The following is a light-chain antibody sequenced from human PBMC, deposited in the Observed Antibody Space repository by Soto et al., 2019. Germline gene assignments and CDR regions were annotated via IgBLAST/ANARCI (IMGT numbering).Light chain of an antibody. Sequence: QSVLTQPASVSGSPGQSITISCTGTSSDVGSYNLVSWYQQHPGKAPKLMIYEVSTRPSGVSNRFSGSKSGNTASLTISGLQAEDEADYYCCSYVGSSSVVFGGGTKLTVL. CDR1: SSDVGSYNL. CDR2: EVS. CDR3: CSYVGSSSVV. V-gene: IGLV2-23*02. J-gene: IGLJ2*01.